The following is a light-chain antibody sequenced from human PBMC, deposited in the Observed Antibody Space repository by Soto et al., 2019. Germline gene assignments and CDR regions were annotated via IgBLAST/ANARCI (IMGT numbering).Light chain of an antibody. CDR1: QSINNY. J-gene: IGKJ5*01. CDR3: QQYENLPT. CDR2: DAS. Sequence: DVQMTQSPSSLSASVVDRVTITFQASQSINNYLNWYQQKPGGAPKLLIYDASNLEAGVPSRFRGSGSGTDFTFTISRLQPEDIATYYCQQYENLPTFGQGTRLEIK. V-gene: IGKV1-33*01.